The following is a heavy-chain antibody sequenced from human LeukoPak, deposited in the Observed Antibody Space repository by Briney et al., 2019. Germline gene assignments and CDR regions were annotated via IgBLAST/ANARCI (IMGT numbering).Heavy chain of an antibody. V-gene: IGHV4-39*07. D-gene: IGHD6-13*01. CDR3: ARGGEAGTFDY. CDR2: IYYSGST. Sequence: WVRQAPGKGLEWVGSIYYSGSTYYNPSLKSRVTISVDTSKNQFSLKLSSVTAADTAVYYCARGGEAGTFDYWGQGTLVTVSS. J-gene: IGHJ4*02.